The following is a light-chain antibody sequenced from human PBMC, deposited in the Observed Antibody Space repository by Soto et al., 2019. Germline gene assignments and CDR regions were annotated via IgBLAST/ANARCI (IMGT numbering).Light chain of an antibody. J-gene: IGLJ2*01. Sequence: QSALTQPPSASGAPGQSVTISCTGTSSDVGAYNYVSWYQQHPGKAPKLLIYDVSKRPSRVPDRFSGSKSGNTASLTVSGLQAEDEADYYCSSYAGRNNFVFGGGTKLTVL. CDR1: SSDVGAYNY. CDR3: SSYAGRNNFV. V-gene: IGLV2-8*01. CDR2: DVS.